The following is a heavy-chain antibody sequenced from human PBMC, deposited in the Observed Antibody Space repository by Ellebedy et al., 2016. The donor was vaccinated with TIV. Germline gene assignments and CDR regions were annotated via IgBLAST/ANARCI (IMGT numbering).Heavy chain of an antibody. Sequence: AASVKVSCKASGYTFTGYYMHWVRQAPGQGLEWMGWINPNSGDTNYAQKFQGRVTMTRDMSISTAYMELSRLRSDDTAVYYCASPTYYCGAGTYLFYGMDVWGQGTTVTVSS. CDR3: ASPTYYCGAGTYLFYGMDV. D-gene: IGHD3-10*01. J-gene: IGHJ6*02. CDR2: INPNSGDT. V-gene: IGHV1-2*02. CDR1: GYTFTGYY.